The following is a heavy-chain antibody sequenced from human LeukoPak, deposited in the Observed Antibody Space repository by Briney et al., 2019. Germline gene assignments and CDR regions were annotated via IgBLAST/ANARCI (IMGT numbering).Heavy chain of an antibody. D-gene: IGHD1-7*01. J-gene: IGHJ3*02. Sequence: GESLKISWKAFGYFLSNYWIGWGRQRPGKGLEWMGIIYAGDSESRYSPSFQGQVTIPVDKSITTAYLQLNSLKASDSAIYYCARHSTTTSSEAIDIWGQGPLVIVSS. CDR2: IYAGDSES. CDR3: ARHSTTTSSEAIDI. CDR1: GYFLSNYW. V-gene: IGHV5-51*01.